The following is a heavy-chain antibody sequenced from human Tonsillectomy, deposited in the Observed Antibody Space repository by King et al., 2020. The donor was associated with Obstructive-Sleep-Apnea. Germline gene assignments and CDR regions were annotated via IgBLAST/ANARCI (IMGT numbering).Heavy chain of an antibody. J-gene: IGHJ2*01. D-gene: IGHD5-12*01. V-gene: IGHV3-30-3*01. CDR3: ARGGSVATLGLLDCYFDL. CDR1: GFTFSSYA. Sequence: VQLVESGGGVVQPGRSLRLSCAASGFTFSSYAVHWVRQAPGKGLEWLAVISYDGSGKYYADSVKGRFTISRDNSKNTLYLQMNSLRPEDTALYYCARGGSVATLGLLDCYFDLWGRGTLITVSS. CDR2: ISYDGSGK.